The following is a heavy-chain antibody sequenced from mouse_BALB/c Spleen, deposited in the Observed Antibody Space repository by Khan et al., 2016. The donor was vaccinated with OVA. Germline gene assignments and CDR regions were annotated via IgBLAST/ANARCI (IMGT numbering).Heavy chain of an antibody. CDR2: ISNGGSYT. CDR3: ARHRFTTPTAWFAY. J-gene: IGHJ3*01. D-gene: IGHD1-2*01. CDR1: GFTFSSYG. V-gene: IGHV5-6*01. Sequence: EVQLVESGGDLVKPGGSLNLSCEASGFTFSSYGMSWLRRTPDKRLEWVATISNGGSYTYYPDSVKGRLTISRDNAKNTLYLQMSSLKSEDTAMYYCARHRFTTPTAWFAYWGQGTLVTVSA.